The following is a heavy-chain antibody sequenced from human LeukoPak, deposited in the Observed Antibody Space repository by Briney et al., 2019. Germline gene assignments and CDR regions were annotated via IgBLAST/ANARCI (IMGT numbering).Heavy chain of an antibody. V-gene: IGHV4-59*08. CDR3: ARHYDILTGYSPWAFDI. D-gene: IGHD3-9*01. CDR2: IYYSGST. Sequence: SETLSLTCTVSGGSISSYYWSWIRQPPGKGLEWIGYIYYSGSTNYNPSLKSRVTISVDTSKNQFSLKLSSVTAADTAVYYCARHYDILTGYSPWAFDIWDQGTMVTVSS. J-gene: IGHJ3*02. CDR1: GGSISSYY.